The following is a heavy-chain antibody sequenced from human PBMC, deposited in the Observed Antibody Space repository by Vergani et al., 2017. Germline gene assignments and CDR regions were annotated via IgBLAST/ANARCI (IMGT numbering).Heavy chain of an antibody. CDR1: GFTFSSYG. V-gene: IGHV3-30*18. Sequence: VQLVESGGGVVQPGRSLRLSCAASGFTFSSYGMHWVRQAPGKGLEWVAVISYDGSNKYYADSVKGRFTISRDNSKNTLYLQMNSLRAEDTAVYYCAKALQKLNGVCYTPDYWGQGTLVTVSS. D-gene: IGHD2-8*01. CDR3: AKALQKLNGVCYTPDY. J-gene: IGHJ4*02. CDR2: ISYDGSNK.